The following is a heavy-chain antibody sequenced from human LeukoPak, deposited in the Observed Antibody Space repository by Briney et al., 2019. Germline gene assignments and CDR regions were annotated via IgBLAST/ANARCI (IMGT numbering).Heavy chain of an antibody. Sequence: SVKVSCKASRDTFTRCAFSWVRQAPGQGLEWMGGIIPIDGTASFGQKFQGRVTITADGSTSTAYMELSSLRSEDTAIYYCARFGGDGWFDPWGQGTLVTVSS. V-gene: IGHV1-69*13. CDR3: ARFGGDGWFDP. J-gene: IGHJ5*02. D-gene: IGHD3-16*01. CDR2: IIPIDGTA. CDR1: RDTFTRCA.